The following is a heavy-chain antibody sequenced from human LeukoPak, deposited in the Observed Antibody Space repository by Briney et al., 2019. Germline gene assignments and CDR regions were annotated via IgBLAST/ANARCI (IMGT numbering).Heavy chain of an antibody. V-gene: IGHV3-33*01. J-gene: IGHJ4*02. D-gene: IGHD5-24*01. Sequence: PGGSLRLSCAASGFTFSSYGMHWVRQAPGKGLEWVAVIWYDGSNKYYADSVKGRFTISRDNSKNTLYLQMNSLRAEDTAVYYCARIAGIGRWLQFGGQGTLVTVSS. CDR1: GFTFSSYG. CDR2: IWYDGSNK. CDR3: ARIAGIGRWLQF.